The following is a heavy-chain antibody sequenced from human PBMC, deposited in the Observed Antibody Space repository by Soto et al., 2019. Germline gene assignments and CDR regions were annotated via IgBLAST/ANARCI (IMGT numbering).Heavy chain of an antibody. Sequence: QVQLVESGGGVVQPGRSLRLSCAASGFTFSRYGMHWVRQAPGKGLEWVAVIWYDGNNKYYADSVKGRFTISRDNSKNSLYLQMNSLRAEDTAVYYCATHPPMGVELAFDYWGQGTLVTVSS. J-gene: IGHJ4*02. D-gene: IGHD3-3*02. CDR1: GFTFSRYG. V-gene: IGHV3-33*01. CDR3: ATHPPMGVELAFDY. CDR2: IWYDGNNK.